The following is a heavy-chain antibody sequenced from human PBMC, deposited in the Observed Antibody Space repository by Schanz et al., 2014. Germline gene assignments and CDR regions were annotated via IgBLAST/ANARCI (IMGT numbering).Heavy chain of an antibody. CDR2: IIPIHGIV. D-gene: IGHD2-21*01. J-gene: IGHJ3*02. V-gene: IGHV1-69*02. Sequence: QVQLVQSGAEVKKPGSSMKVSCKASGGTFSTYPINWLRQAPGQGLEWMGRIIPIHGIVNYAQRCQDRVRITADKSTSTAYMELSSLRSDDTAVYYCARGGDPEDVFDIWGQGTILTVSS. CDR1: GGTFSTYP. CDR3: ARGGDPEDVFDI.